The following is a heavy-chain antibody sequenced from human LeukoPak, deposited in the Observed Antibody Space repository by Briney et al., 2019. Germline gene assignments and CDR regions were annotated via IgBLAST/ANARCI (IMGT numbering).Heavy chain of an antibody. D-gene: IGHD5-18*01. V-gene: IGHV1-18*04. J-gene: IGHJ5*02. Sequence: ASVKDSCKASGYTFTSYGISWVRQAPGQGLEWVGWISAYNGNTNYAQKLQGRVTMTTDTSTSTAYMELRSLRSDDTAVYYCARDGYSYGERWFDPWGQGTLVTVSS. CDR1: GYTFTSYG. CDR2: ISAYNGNT. CDR3: ARDGYSYGERWFDP.